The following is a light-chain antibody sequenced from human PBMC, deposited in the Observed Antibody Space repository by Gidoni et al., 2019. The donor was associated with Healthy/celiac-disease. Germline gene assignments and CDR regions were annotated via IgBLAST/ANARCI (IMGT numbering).Light chain of an antibody. CDR1: QSVLYSSNNKNY. V-gene: IGKV4-1*01. CDR3: QQYYSTRT. J-gene: IGKJ1*01. Sequence: DIVMTQSPDSLAVSLGTRATINCKSSQSVLYSSNNKNYLALYQQKPGQPPKLLIYWASTRESGVPDRFRGSGSGTDFPLTISSLQAEDVAVYYCQQYYSTRTFGQGTKVEIK. CDR2: WAS.